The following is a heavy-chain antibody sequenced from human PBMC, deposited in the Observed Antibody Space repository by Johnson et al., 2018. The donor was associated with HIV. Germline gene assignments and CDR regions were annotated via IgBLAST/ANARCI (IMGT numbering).Heavy chain of an antibody. CDR3: ARGIVEVQPRYRLLRDDVFDV. CDR2: INWNGGST. CDR1: GFTFDNYG. D-gene: IGHD2-15*01. J-gene: IGHJ3*01. V-gene: IGHV3-20*04. Sequence: VQLVESGGTVVRPGGSLRLSCAASGFTFDNYGMSWVRQAPGKGLEWVSGINWNGGSTAYADSVKGRFTLSRDNAKNSLYLQMDSLRAKDTALYYCARGIVEVQPRYRLLRDDVFDVWGQGTMVTVSS.